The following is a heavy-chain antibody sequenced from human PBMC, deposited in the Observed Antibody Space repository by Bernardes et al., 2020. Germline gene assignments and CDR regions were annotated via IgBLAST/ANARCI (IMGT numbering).Heavy chain of an antibody. CDR3: ARGKALYSTYYYDSSGYFEFDY. V-gene: IGHV4-59*02. Sequence: SGTGTVSGGSVSSCYGSWIGQPPGKGLEWIGYIYCSGSTKYNPSLKSRVTISVDTSKNQFSLKLSSVTAADTAVYYCARGKALYSTYYYDSSGYFEFDYWGQGTLVTVSS. D-gene: IGHD3-22*01. CDR2: IYCSGST. J-gene: IGHJ4*02. CDR1: GGSVSSCY.